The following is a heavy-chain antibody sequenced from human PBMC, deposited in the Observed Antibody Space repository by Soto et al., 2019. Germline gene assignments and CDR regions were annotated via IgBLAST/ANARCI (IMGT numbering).Heavy chain of an antibody. D-gene: IGHD4-4*01. Sequence: ASVKVTCKDSGYSFTSYGSSWLRQAPGQGLEWMGWISAYNGNTNYAQKLQGRVTMTTDTSTSTAYMELRSLRSDDTAVYYGARGVYSNYFDYWGQGTLVTVSS. CDR3: ARGVYSNYFDY. J-gene: IGHJ4*02. CDR2: ISAYNGNT. CDR1: GYSFTSYG. V-gene: IGHV1-18*01.